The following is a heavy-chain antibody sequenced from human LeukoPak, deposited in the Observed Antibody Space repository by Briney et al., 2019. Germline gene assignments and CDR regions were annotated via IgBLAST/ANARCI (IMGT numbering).Heavy chain of an antibody. CDR3: AKGQRTSSTWELDY. V-gene: IGHV3-23*01. D-gene: IGHD6-25*01. CDR1: GFTFSNHG. Sequence: GGSLRLSCAASGFTFSNHGMTWVRQAAGKGLEWVSVVSASGDVTFYADSVKGRFTISRDNSKNTVHLQMDSLRAEDTAIYYCAKGQRTSSTWELDYWGQGTLVIVSS. J-gene: IGHJ4*02. CDR2: VSASGDVT.